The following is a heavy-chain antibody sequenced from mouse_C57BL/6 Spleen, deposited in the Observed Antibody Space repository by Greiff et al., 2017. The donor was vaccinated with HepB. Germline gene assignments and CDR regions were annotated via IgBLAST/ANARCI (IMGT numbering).Heavy chain of an antibody. CDR1: GFTFTDYY. Sequence: EVMLVESGGGLVQPGGSLSLSCAASGFTFTDYYMSWVRQPPGKALEWLGFIRNKANGYTTEYSASVKGRFTISRDNSQSILYLQMNALRAEDSATYYCARYYGSSYPYYFDYWGQGTTLTVSS. CDR2: IRNKANGYTT. V-gene: IGHV7-3*01. CDR3: ARYYGSSYPYYFDY. J-gene: IGHJ2*01. D-gene: IGHD1-1*01.